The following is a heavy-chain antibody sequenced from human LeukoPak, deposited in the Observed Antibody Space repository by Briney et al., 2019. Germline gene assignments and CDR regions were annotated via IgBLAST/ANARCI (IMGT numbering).Heavy chain of an antibody. CDR2: ISGSGGST. Sequence: GGSLRLSCAASGFTFSSYAMSWVRQAPGKGLEWVSAISGSGGSTYYADSVKGRFTISRDNSKNTLYLQMNSLRAEDTAVYYCAKMGLPNYYYYYMDVWGKGTTVTVSS. J-gene: IGHJ6*03. D-gene: IGHD1-7*01. V-gene: IGHV3-23*01. CDR3: AKMGLPNYYYYYMDV. CDR1: GFTFSSYA.